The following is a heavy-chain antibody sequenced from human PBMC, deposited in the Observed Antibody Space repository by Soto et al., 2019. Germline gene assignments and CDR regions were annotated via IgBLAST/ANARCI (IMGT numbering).Heavy chain of an antibody. D-gene: IGHD6-13*01. V-gene: IGHV4-4*02. CDR2: IYHSGST. CDR1: GGSISSSNW. Sequence: SETLSLTCAVSGGSISSSNWWSWVRQPPGKGLEWIGEIYHSGSTNYNPSLKSRVTISVDKSKNQFSLKLSSVTAADTAVYYCARDKVAAGKGVHFEFWGQGALVTVSS. J-gene: IGHJ4*02. CDR3: ARDKVAAGKGVHFEF.